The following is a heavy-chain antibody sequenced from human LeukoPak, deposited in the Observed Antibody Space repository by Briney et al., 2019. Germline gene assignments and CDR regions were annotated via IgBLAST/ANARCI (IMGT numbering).Heavy chain of an antibody. CDR1: GFTFSSYA. J-gene: IGHJ4*02. CDR3: VRDDDRPDNGLDY. V-gene: IGHV3-23*01. CDR2: SSGRGDST. D-gene: IGHD3-22*01. Sequence: PGGSLRLSCAASGFTFSSYAMSWVRQAPGKGLEWVSGSSGRGDSTYYADSVKGRFTISRDNSKNTLYLQMNSLRAEDTALYYCVRDDDRPDNGLDYWGQGTLVTVSS.